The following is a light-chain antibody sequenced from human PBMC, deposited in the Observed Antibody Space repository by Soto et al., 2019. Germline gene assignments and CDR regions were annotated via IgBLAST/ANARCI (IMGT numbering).Light chain of an antibody. Sequence: DIQMTQSPSFVSASVGDRVTISCRASQGITSWLAWYQQKPGKAPKLLIYAASTLQGGVPSRFSASTSGKEFNLTISSLQPEDFATYYCQQSYSTLITFGQGTRREIK. CDR3: QQSYSTLIT. CDR2: AAS. V-gene: IGKV1-12*01. CDR1: QGITSW. J-gene: IGKJ5*01.